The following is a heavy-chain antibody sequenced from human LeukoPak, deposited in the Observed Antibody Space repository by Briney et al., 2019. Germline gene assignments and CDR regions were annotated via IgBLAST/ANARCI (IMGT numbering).Heavy chain of an antibody. J-gene: IGHJ4*02. Sequence: PGGSLRLSCAASGFTFSSYSMSWVRQAPGKGLEWVSSISSSSSYIYYADSVKGRFTISRDNAKNSLYLQMYSLRAEDTAVYYCAREGITGTTRGYFDYWGQGTLVTVSS. CDR1: GFTFSSYS. CDR2: ISSSSSYI. V-gene: IGHV3-21*01. D-gene: IGHD1-7*01. CDR3: AREGITGTTRGYFDY.